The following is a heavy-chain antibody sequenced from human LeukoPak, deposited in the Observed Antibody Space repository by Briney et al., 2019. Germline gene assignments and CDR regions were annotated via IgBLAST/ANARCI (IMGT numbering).Heavy chain of an antibody. CDR2: IIPIFGTA. CDR3: ASIYDYVWGSYRDYGMDV. D-gene: IGHD3-16*02. Sequence: SVKVSCKASGGTFSSYAISWVRQAPGQGLEWMGGIIPIFGTANYAQKFQGRVTITADESTSTAYMELSSLRPEDTAVYYCASIYDYVWGSYRDYGMDVWGKGTTVTVSS. J-gene: IGHJ6*04. V-gene: IGHV1-69*13. CDR1: GGTFSSYA.